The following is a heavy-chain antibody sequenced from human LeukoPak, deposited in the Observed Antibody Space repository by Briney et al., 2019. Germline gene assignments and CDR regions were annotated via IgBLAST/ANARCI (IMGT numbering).Heavy chain of an antibody. CDR3: AKAGYYVNYYYGMDV. J-gene: IGHJ6*02. V-gene: IGHV3-30*18. D-gene: IGHD3-3*01. CDR1: GFTFSSYG. CDR2: ISYDGSNK. Sequence: GRSLRLSCAASGFTFSSYGMHWVRQAPGKGLEWVAVISYDGSNKYYADSVKGRFTISRDNSKNTLYLQMNSLRAEDTAVYYCAKAGYYVNYYYGMDVWGQGTTVTVSS.